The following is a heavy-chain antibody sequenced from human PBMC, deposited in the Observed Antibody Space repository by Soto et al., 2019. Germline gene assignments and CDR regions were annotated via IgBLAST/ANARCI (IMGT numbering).Heavy chain of an antibody. J-gene: IGHJ3*02. D-gene: IGHD2-15*01. CDR1: GGSISSYY. V-gene: IGHV4-59*01. Sequence: SETLSLTCTVSGGSISSYYWSWIRQPPGKGLEWIGYIYYSGSTNYNPSLKSRVTISVDTSKNQFSLKLSSVTAADTAVYYCARYCSGGSCYPTYAFDIWGQGTMVTVSS. CDR2: IYYSGST. CDR3: ARYCSGGSCYPTYAFDI.